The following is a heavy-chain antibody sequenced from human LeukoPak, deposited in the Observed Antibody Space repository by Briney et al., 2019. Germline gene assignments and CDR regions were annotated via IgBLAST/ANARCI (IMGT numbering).Heavy chain of an antibody. CDR3: ARYRGGNWFDH. V-gene: IGHV3-7*01. J-gene: IGHJ5*02. CDR2: IKQDGSEK. Sequence: GGSLRLSCAASGFTFSNYWMSWVRQAPGKGLEWVANIKQDGSEKYYVDSVKGRFTIFRDNAKNSLYLQMNSLRAEDTALYYCARYRGGNWFDHWGQGTLVTVSS. D-gene: IGHD1-26*01. CDR1: GFTFSNYW.